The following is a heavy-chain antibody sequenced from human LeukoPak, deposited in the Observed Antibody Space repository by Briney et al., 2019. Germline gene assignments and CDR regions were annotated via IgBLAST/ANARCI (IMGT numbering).Heavy chain of an antibody. V-gene: IGHV3-15*01. CDR3: TAGLGATEVDY. D-gene: IGHD1-26*01. J-gene: IGHJ4*02. CDR1: GFNFNNAW. CDR2: IKREIDGRTT. Sequence: GGSLRLSCAASGFNFNNAWMTWVRQAPGKGLEWVGRIKREIDGRTTDYAAPVTGRFTISRDDSRDTLYLQMNSLKTEDTAVYHCTAGLGATEVDYWGQGALVTVSS.